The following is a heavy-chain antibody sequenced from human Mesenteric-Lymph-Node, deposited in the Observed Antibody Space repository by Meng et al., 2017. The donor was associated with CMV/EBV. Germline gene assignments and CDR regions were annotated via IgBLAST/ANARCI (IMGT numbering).Heavy chain of an antibody. D-gene: IGHD3-3*01. V-gene: IGHV4-39*07. J-gene: IGHJ4*02. CDR1: GDSISSRNHY. CDR2: IYYSGTT. CDR3: ARRSDYDFWAGNMYYFDY. Sequence: SETLSLTCTVSGDSISSRNHYWGWLRQSPGKGLEWIGTIYYSGTTFYNPPLESRATISVDTAQNQFYLKLNSVTAADTAVYYCARRSDYDFWAGNMYYFDYWGQGTLVTVSS.